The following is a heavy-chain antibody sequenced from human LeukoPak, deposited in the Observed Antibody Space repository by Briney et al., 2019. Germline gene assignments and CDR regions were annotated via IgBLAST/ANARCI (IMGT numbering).Heavy chain of an antibody. CDR2: IYTSGST. J-gene: IGHJ2*01. D-gene: IGHD4-17*01. CDR1: GGSISSYY. V-gene: IGHV4-4*09. CDR3: ASAGDYGNWYLDL. Sequence: SETLSLTCTVSGGSISSYYWSWIRQPPGKGLEWIGYIYTSGSTNYNPSLKSRVTISVDTSKNQFSLKLSSVTAADTAVYYCASAGDYGNWYLDLWGRGTLVTVSS.